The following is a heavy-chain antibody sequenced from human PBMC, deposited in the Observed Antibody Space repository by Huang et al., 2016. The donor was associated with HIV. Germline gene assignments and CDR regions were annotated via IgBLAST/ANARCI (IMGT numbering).Heavy chain of an antibody. CDR2: IFYSGGT. Sequence: QVQLQESGPGLVKPSQTLSLTCTVPGGSISSDDYFWNWVRQSPGKGLEWIGYIFYSGGTYHTPSLKRRVAISVDSSKNQFSLRLSSVTAADTAVYYCARSFGELLVSFYFDSWGQGILVTVSS. CDR3: ARSFGELLVSFYFDS. CDR1: GGSISSDDYF. J-gene: IGHJ4*02. V-gene: IGHV4-30-4*08. D-gene: IGHD3-10*01.